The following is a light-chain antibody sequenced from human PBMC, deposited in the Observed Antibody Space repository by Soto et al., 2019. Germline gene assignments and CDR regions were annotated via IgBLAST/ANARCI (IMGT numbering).Light chain of an antibody. CDR1: QSISSF. CDR2: DAS. CDR3: QQYTGPPTT. V-gene: IGKV3-11*01. Sequence: EIVLTQSPATLSLSPGEGATLSCRASQSISSFLAWYQQKPGQAPRLLIYDASNRATGIPARFSGSGSGTDFTLTISSLEPEDFAVYFCQQYTGPPTTFGQGTRLEIK. J-gene: IGKJ5*01.